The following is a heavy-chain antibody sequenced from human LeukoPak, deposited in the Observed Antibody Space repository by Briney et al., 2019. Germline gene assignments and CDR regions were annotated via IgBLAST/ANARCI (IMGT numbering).Heavy chain of an antibody. CDR1: GFTFSSYW. V-gene: IGHV3-74*01. CDR2: INSDGSST. Sequence: GGSLRLSCAASGFTFSSYWMHWVRQAPGKGLVWVSRINSDGSSTSYADFVKGRFTISRDNAKNTLYLQMNSLRAEDTAVYYCARLTYDSSGTRWGQGTLVTVSS. CDR3: ARLTYDSSGTR. J-gene: IGHJ4*02. D-gene: IGHD3-22*01.